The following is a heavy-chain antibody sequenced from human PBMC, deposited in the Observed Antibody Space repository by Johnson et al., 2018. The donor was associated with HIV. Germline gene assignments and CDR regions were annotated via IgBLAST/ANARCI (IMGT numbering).Heavy chain of an antibody. D-gene: IGHD1-26*01. CDR2: IGFDGTNK. J-gene: IGHJ3*02. CDR3: ARDSGAPGYDAFDI. V-gene: IGHV3-30*04. CDR1: GFIFSSYA. Sequence: QVQLVESGGGVVQPGRSLRLSCAASGFIFSSYAIHWVRQAPGKGLQWVAVIGFDGTNKYYADSLQGRFTIPRDNSKNTLYLQMNSLRPEDTALYFCARDSGAPGYDAFDIWGQGTMVTISS.